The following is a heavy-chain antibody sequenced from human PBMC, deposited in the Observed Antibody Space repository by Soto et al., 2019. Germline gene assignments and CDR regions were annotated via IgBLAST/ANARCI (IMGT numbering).Heavy chain of an antibody. CDR1: GFTFSNYA. V-gene: IGHV3-30*04. D-gene: IGHD3-10*01. Sequence: GGSLRLSCAASGFTFSNYAMHWVRQVPGKGLEWVAVISYDGRNKYYADSVKGRFTISRDNSKNTLYLQVNSLRADDTAVYYCARNGSGNYYHFDYWGQGTLVTVSS. CDR2: ISYDGRNK. CDR3: ARNGSGNYYHFDY. J-gene: IGHJ4*02.